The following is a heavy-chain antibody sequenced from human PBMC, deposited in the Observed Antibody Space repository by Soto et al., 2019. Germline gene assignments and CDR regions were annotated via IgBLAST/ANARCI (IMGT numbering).Heavy chain of an antibody. J-gene: IGHJ4*02. CDR1: GFTCTRYS. CDR3: ARESEDLTSNFDY. CDR2: ISSTTNYI. Sequence: PGGSLSISCASSGFTCTRYSMNWVRQAPGKGLEWVSSISSTTNYIYYGDSMKGRFTISRDNAKNSLYLEMNSLRAEDTAVYYCARESEDLTSNFDYWGQGTLVTVSS. V-gene: IGHV3-21*06.